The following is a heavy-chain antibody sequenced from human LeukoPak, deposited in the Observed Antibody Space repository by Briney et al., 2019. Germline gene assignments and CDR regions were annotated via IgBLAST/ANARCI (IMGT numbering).Heavy chain of an antibody. CDR2: IYHSGIT. CDR3: ARVAYYDSSGYYYNFDY. J-gene: IGHJ4*02. V-gene: IGHV4-38-2*02. CDR1: AYSISSGYY. Sequence: PSETLSLTCTVSAYSISSGYYWGWIRQPPGRGLEWIASIYHSGITYYNPSLKSRVTISVDTSKNQFSLKLSSVTAADTAVYYCARVAYYDSSGYYYNFDYWGQGTLVTVSS. D-gene: IGHD3-22*01.